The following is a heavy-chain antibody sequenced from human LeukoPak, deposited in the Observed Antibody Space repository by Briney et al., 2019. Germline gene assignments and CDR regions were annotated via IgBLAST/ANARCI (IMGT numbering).Heavy chain of an antibody. V-gene: IGHV3-23*01. CDR1: GFTFSSYA. J-gene: IGHJ4*02. CDR2: ISGSGGST. Sequence: PGGSLRLSCAASGFTFSSYAMSWVRPAPGKGLEWVSAISGSGGSTYYADSVKGRFTISRDNSKNTLYLQMNSLRAEDTAVYYCAKEPPGIAAAGWVFDYWGQGTLVTVSS. CDR3: AKEPPGIAAAGWVFDY. D-gene: IGHD6-13*01.